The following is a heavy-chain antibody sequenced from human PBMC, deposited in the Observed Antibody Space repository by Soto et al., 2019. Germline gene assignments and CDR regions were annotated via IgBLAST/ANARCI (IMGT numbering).Heavy chain of an antibody. CDR1: GFTFSSYG. CDR3: AKDLRGSAWFGEYGMDV. CDR2: ISYDGSNK. V-gene: IGHV3-30*18. Sequence: QVQLVESGGGVVQPGRSLRLSCAASGFTFSSYGMHWVRQAPGKGLEWVAVISYDGSNKYYADSVKGRFTISRDNYKNTLYLQMNSLRAEDTAVYYCAKDLRGSAWFGEYGMDVWGQGTTVTVSS. D-gene: IGHD3-10*01. J-gene: IGHJ6*02.